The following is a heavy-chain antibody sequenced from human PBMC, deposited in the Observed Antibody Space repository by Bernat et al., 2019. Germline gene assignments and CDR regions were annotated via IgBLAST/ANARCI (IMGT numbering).Heavy chain of an antibody. V-gene: IGHV2-70*15. J-gene: IGHJ4*02. CDR3: ARILCPLGVIDY. Sequence: QVTLRESGPALVKPTQTLTLTCTFSGFSLSTSGMCVSWLRQPPGKALEWLARIDWDGDKYYSTSLKTRLTISKDTSKNQVLLTRTNMDPVDTATYCCARILCPLGVIDYWGQGTLVTVSS. D-gene: IGHD3-16*01. CDR2: IDWDGDK. CDR1: GFSLSTSGMC.